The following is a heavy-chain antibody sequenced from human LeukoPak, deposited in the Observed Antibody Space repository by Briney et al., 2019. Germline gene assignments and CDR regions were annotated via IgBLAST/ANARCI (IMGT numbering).Heavy chain of an antibody. Sequence: PGESLSLSCAVSGFTFSSYSMNWVRQAPGKGLEWVSSISNSSSYIYYADLVKGRFTISRDNAKNSLYLQMNRLRAEGTAVYYCAGDQRSTWPTDVWGKGTTVTVSS. J-gene: IGHJ6*04. CDR3: AGDQRSTWPTDV. CDR1: GFTFSSYS. D-gene: IGHD6-25*01. CDR2: ISNSSSYI. V-gene: IGHV3-21*01.